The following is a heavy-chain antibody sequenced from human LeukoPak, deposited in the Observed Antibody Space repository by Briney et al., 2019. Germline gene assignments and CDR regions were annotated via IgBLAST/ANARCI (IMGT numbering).Heavy chain of an antibody. Sequence: ASVTVSCKASGYSLSNYGLSWVRQPPGQGLEGMGWISGNNGNTNYLQKFQGRVTMTTDTSTKTAYMELRSLRSDDTAVYYCAKVVGASYSKDAFDIWGQGTTVTVSS. J-gene: IGHJ3*02. D-gene: IGHD1-26*01. V-gene: IGHV1-18*01. CDR2: ISGNNGNT. CDR1: GYSLSNYG. CDR3: AKVVGASYSKDAFDI.